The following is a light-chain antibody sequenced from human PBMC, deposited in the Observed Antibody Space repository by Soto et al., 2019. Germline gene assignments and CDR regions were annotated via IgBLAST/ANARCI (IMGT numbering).Light chain of an antibody. CDR3: QQYGSSPVVT. CDR2: GAS. V-gene: IGKV3-20*01. CDR1: QSVSSSY. Sequence: EIVLTQSPGTLSLSPGERATLSCRASQSVSSSYLAWYQQKHGQALRLLIYGASSRATGIPDRFSVSGSGTDFSLTISRLEPEDFAGDYCQQYGSSPVVTFGPVTKVDIK. J-gene: IGKJ3*01.